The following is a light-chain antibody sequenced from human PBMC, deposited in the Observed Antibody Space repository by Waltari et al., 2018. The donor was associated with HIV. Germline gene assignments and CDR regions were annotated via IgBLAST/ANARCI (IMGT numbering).Light chain of an antibody. J-gene: IGLJ2*01. CDR1: SLRNNY. CDR3: NCRGNSGNQVL. Sequence: SSELTQAPAVSVALGQNVMFTCQGDSLRNNYARWYQQQPGQAPVLVFYGKDGRPSGIPDRFSGSSSGNTASLTITGAQAEDEADYYCNCRGNSGNQVLFGGGTQLTVL. CDR2: GKD. V-gene: IGLV3-19*01.